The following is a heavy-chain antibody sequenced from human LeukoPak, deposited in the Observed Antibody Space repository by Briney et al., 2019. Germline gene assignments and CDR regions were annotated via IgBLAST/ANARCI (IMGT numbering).Heavy chain of an antibody. D-gene: IGHD3-10*01. Sequence: SETLSLTCAVSGGSISSNSYYWGWIRQPPGKGLEWIGSIYYSGSTYYNPSLKSRVTISVDTSKNQFSLKLSSVTAADTAVYYCARRLNYYGSGQHEEYYMDVWGKGTTVTISS. CDR2: IYYSGST. J-gene: IGHJ6*03. CDR3: ARRLNYYGSGQHEEYYMDV. V-gene: IGHV4-39*01. CDR1: GGSISSNSYY.